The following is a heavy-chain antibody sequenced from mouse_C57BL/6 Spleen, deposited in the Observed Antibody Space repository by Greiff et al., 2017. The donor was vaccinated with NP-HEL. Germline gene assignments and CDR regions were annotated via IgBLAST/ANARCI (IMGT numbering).Heavy chain of an antibody. CDR1: GFNIKDDY. V-gene: IGHV14-4*01. CDR2: IDPENGDT. CDR3: TTDGYYRYFDV. Sequence: EVQRVESGAELVRPGASVKLSCTASGFNIKDDYMHWVKQRPEQGLEWIGWIDPENGDTEYASKFQGKATITADTSSNTAYLQLSSLTSEDTAVYYCTTDGYYRYFDVWGTGTTVTVSS. D-gene: IGHD2-3*01. J-gene: IGHJ1*03.